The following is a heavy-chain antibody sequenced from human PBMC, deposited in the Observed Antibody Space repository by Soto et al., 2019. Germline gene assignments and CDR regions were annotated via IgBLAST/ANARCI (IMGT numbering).Heavy chain of an antibody. CDR3: ASDDEYSGNGMDV. CDR2: ILNDGSNR. Sequence: QVQLVESGGGVVQPGRSLRLSCAASEFTFSNYGMHWVRQAPGKGLEWVAVILNDGSNRYHADSVKDRFTISRDNSKNTLYWQMNSLRAEDTAVYYCASDDEYSGNGMDVWGQATRVTVS. V-gene: IGHV3-33*01. CDR1: EFTFSNYG. J-gene: IGHJ6*02. D-gene: IGHD3-10*01.